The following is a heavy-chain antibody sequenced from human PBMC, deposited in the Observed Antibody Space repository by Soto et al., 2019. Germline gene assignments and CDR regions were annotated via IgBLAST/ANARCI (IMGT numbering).Heavy chain of an antibody. J-gene: IGHJ3*02. D-gene: IGHD6-13*01. CDR3: ARSSSSWYEGDAFDI. CDR1: GYTFTSYG. V-gene: IGHV1-18*01. CDR2: ISAYNGNT. Sequence: ASVKVSCKASGYTFTSYGISWVRQAPGQGLEWMGWISAYNGNTNYAQKLQGRVTMTTDTSTSTAYMELRSLRSDDTAVYYCARSSSSWYEGDAFDIWGKGTMVTVAS.